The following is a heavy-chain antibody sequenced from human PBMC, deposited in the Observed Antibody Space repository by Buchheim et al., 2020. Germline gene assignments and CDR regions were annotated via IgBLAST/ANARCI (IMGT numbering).Heavy chain of an antibody. CDR2: ISYDGGSK. D-gene: IGHD3-16*02. V-gene: IGHV3-30*18. Sequence: QVQLVESGGGVVQPGRSLRLSCAASGFTFSNYGMHWVRQAPGKGLEWVAVISYDGGSKYYADSVKGRSTISRDNANNTLYLQMNSLRPEDTAVYYCAKGLGGDREFDYIWGSYRFYVYWGQGTL. J-gene: IGHJ4*02. CDR1: GFTFSNYG. CDR3: AKGLGGDREFDYIWGSYRFYVY.